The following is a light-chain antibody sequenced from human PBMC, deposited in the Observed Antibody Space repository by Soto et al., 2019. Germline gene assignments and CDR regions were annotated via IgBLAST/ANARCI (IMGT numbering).Light chain of an antibody. CDR3: SSYTDSSNYV. CDR1: ISDVGGYNH. V-gene: IGLV2-14*01. CDR2: EVT. J-gene: IGLJ1*01. Sequence: QSVLTQPASVSGSPGQSITISCTGTISDVGGYNHVSWYQIHPGKAPKLIIYEVTSRPSGVSYRFSCSKSGNSASLTISGLQAEDEADYYCSSYTDSSNYVFGTGTKVTV.